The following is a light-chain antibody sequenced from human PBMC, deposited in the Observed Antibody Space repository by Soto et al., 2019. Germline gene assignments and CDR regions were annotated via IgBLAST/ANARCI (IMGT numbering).Light chain of an antibody. CDR1: RSLTKW. CDR3: QQYTTFWT. V-gene: IGKV1-5*03. J-gene: IGKJ1*01. CDR2: ETS. Sequence: DLQMSQSPSTPSASVGVRVTITFRASRSLTKWLALYQQKLGRAPKLQIYETSILQSGVPSRFSGSGSGTDFTLTISGVQPPEIATYYCQQYTTFWTFGQG.